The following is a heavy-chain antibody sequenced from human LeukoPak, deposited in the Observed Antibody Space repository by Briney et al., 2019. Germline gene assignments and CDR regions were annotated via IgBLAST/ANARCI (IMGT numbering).Heavy chain of an antibody. CDR2: IKQDGSEM. Sequence: GGSLRLSCAASGFTFSNNWLSWVRQAPGKGLEWVANIKQDGSEMYYVDSAKGRFTISRDNAKNSLYLQMNSLRAEDTAVYYCARDSKYSSGWYDAFDTWGLGTMVTVSS. D-gene: IGHD6-19*01. V-gene: IGHV3-7*01. CDR3: ARDSKYSSGWYDAFDT. CDR1: GFTFSNNW. J-gene: IGHJ3*02.